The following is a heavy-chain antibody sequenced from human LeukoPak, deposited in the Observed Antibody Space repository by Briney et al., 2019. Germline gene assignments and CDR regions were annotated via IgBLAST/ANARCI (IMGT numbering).Heavy chain of an antibody. D-gene: IGHD3-10*01. CDR3: ARAKHYGSGYYYYYYMDV. CDR1: GGSFSGYY. J-gene: IGHJ6*03. Sequence: PSETLSLTCAVYGGSFSGYYWSWIRQPPGKGLEWIGYIYYSGSTNYNPSLKSRVTISVDTSKNQFSLKLSSVTAADTAVYYCARAKHYGSGYYYYYYMDVWGKGTTVTVSS. V-gene: IGHV4-59*01. CDR2: IYYSGST.